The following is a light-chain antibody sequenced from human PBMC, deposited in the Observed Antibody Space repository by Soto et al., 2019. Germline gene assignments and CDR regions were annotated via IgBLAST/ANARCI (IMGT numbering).Light chain of an antibody. J-gene: IGKJ3*01. CDR2: LGS. V-gene: IGKV2-28*01. CDR1: QSLLHSNGYNY. CDR3: MQALQTPLT. Sequence: DLVMTQSPLSLPVTPGEPASISCRSSQSLLHSNGYNYLDWYLQKPGQSPQLLIYLGSNRASGVTDRFSGSGSGTDCTLKISRVEAEDVGVYYCMQALQTPLTFGPGTKVDIK.